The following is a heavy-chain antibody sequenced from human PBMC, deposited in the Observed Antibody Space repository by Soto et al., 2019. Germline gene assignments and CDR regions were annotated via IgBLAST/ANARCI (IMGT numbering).Heavy chain of an antibody. Sequence: SVTVSCKASGGTFSSYAISWVRQAPGQGLEWMGGIIPIFGTANYAQKFQGRVTITADESTSTACMELSSLRSEDTAVYYCAMSYFLVIPNAFDIWGQGTMVTV. J-gene: IGHJ3*02. D-gene: IGHD3-9*01. V-gene: IGHV1-69*13. CDR3: AMSYFLVIPNAFDI. CDR2: IIPIFGTA. CDR1: GGTFSSYA.